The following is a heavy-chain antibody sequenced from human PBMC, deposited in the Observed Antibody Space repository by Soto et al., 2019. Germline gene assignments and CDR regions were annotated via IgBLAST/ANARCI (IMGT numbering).Heavy chain of an antibody. CDR3: ARGRYGHY. Sequence: QVHLVQSGAEVKKPGASVKVSCKGSGYAFTTYGITWVRQAPGQGLEWMGWISAHNGNTNYAQKLQGRVTVTRPPSTSTAYMELTTLTSDATAVSYCARGRYGHYWGHRPLVTVSS. CDR1: GYAFTTYG. CDR2: ISAHNGNT. V-gene: IGHV1-18*01. J-gene: IGHJ4*01. D-gene: IGHD1-1*01.